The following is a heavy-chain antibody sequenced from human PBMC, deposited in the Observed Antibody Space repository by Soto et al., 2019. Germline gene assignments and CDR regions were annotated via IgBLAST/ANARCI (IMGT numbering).Heavy chain of an antibody. CDR1: GFTFISYA. CDR2: ISGSGGST. Sequence: WGSLRLSCAASGFTFISYAMSWVRQAPGKGLWLFSAISGSGGSTYYADSVKGRFTISRDNSKNTLYLQMNSLRAEDTAVYYCAKVRGGYCSSTSCYGYYGMDVWGQGTTVTSP. J-gene: IGHJ6*02. CDR3: AKVRGGYCSSTSCYGYYGMDV. D-gene: IGHD2-2*01. V-gene: IGHV3-23*01.